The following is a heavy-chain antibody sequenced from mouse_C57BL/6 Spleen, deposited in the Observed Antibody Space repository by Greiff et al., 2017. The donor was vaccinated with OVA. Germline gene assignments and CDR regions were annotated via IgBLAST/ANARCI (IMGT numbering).Heavy chain of an antibody. CDR2: LDPETGGT. V-gene: IGHV1-15*01. CDR1: GYTFTDYE. J-gene: IGHJ3*01. CDR3: TTYYYGSSYYAWFSY. Sequence: QVQLQQSGAELVRPGASVTLSCKASGYTFTDYEMHWVKQTPVHGLEWIGALDPETGGTAYNQTFKGKAILTADKSSSTAYMALLSLTSVDSAVYYCTTYYYGSSYYAWFSYWGQGTLVTVSA. D-gene: IGHD1-1*01.